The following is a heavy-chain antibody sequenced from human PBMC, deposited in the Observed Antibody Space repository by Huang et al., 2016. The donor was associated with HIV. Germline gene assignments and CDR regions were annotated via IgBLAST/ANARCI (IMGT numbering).Heavy chain of an antibody. J-gene: IGHJ4*02. CDR2: IIPIFGTA. V-gene: IGHV1-69*13. Sequence: QVQLVQSGAEVKKPGSSVKVSCKASGGTFSSYAISWVRQAPGQGLEWMGVIIPIFGTANYAQKFQGRGTITADESTSTAYMELSSLRSEDTAVYYCARARGYYDSSVSYYFDYWGQGTLVTVSS. D-gene: IGHD3-22*01. CDR1: GGTFSSYA. CDR3: ARARGYYDSSVSYYFDY.